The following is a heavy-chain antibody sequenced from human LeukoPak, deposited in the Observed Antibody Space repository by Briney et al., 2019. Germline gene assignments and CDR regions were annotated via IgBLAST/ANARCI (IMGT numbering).Heavy chain of an antibody. CDR2: IRYDGSNK. CDR3: ARRAVAGYFDY. Sequence: GGSLRLSCAASGFTFSSYGMHWVRQAPGKGLEWVAVIRYDGSNKYYADSVKGRFTISRDNSKNTLYLQMNSLRAEDTAVYYCARRAVAGYFDYWGQGTLVTVSS. J-gene: IGHJ4*02. CDR1: GFTFSSYG. D-gene: IGHD6-19*01. V-gene: IGHV3-33*08.